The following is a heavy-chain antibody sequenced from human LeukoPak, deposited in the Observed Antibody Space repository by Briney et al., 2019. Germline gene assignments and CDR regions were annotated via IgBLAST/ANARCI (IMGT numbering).Heavy chain of an antibody. V-gene: IGHV3-30-3*01. D-gene: IGHD2-15*01. CDR3: AGDVLRFAY. CDR1: GFTFSSYA. Sequence: GRSLRLSCAASGFTFSSYAMHWVRQAPGKGLEWVAVISYDGSNKYYADSVKGRFTISRDNSKNTLYLQMNSLRAEDTAVYYGAGDVLRFAYWGQETLVTASS. CDR2: ISYDGSNK. J-gene: IGHJ4*02.